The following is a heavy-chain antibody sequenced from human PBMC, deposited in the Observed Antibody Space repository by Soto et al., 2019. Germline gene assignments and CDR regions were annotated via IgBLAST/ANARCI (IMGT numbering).Heavy chain of an antibody. Sequence: GGCLRLSCTASGFTFGDYAMSWVRQAPGKGLECVGFIRTEAYGWTTEYSSSFKVIFTISTYESNCISYLQMNSLRTDDTAVSYCTRAGGSGCCYYFYYWGQGTQFTVSS. CDR3: TRAGGSGCCYYFYY. CDR1: GFTFGDYA. CDR2: IRTEAYGWTT. V-gene: IGHV3-49*04. J-gene: IGHJ4*02. D-gene: IGHD6-19*01.